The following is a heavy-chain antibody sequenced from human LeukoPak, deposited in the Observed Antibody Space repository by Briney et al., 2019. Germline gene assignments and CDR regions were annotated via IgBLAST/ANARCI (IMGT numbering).Heavy chain of an antibody. D-gene: IGHD2-21*01. J-gene: IGHJ6*03. V-gene: IGHV3-33*01. CDR3: ARAGIVGLFYYYMDV. CDR1: GFTFSSRD. CDR2: IWYDGTNQ. Sequence: GGSLRLSCAASGFTFSSRDMEWVRQAPGKGLEWVALIWYDGTNQYYADSVKGRFTISRDNSKDTLYLQMNSLRADDTAVYYCARAGIVGLFYYYMDVWGKGTTVTVSS.